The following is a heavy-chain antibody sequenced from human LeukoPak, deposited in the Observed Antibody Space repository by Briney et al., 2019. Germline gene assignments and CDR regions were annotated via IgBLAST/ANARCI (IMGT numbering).Heavy chain of an antibody. J-gene: IGHJ4*02. CDR2: INTDTRNP. V-gene: IGHV7-4-1*02. CDR3: ARLYNRDWYRIDY. CDR1: GGTFSSYA. D-gene: IGHD6-19*01. Sequence: ASVKVSCKASGGTFSSYAISWVRQAPGQGLEWMGWINTDTRNPTYAQGFRGRIVFSLDTSVSTAYLQISSLKAEDTAVYYCARLYNRDWYRIDYWGQGTLVTVSS.